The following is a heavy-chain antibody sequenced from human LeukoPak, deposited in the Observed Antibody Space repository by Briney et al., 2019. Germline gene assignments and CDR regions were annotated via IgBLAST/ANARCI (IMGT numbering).Heavy chain of an antibody. CDR2: IYYSGST. CDR1: GGSFSGYY. CDR3: ASLGARDYGDYVVEAIDY. J-gene: IGHJ4*02. D-gene: IGHD4-17*01. Sequence: SETLSLTCAVYGGSFSGYYWSWIRQPPGKGLEWIGYIYYSGSTNYNPSLKSRVTISVDTSKNQFSLKLSSVTAADTAVYYCASLGARDYGDYVVEAIDYWGQGTLVTVSS. V-gene: IGHV4-59*01.